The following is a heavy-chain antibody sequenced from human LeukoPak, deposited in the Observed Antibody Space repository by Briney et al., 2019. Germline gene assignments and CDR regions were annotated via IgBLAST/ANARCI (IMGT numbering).Heavy chain of an antibody. CDR1: GGSISSYY. V-gene: IGHV4-59*01. CDR2: IYYSGST. J-gene: IGHJ4*02. CDR3: ARGNSYGRTYYFDY. Sequence: SETLSLTWTVSGGSISSYYWSWIRQPPGKGLEWIGYIYYSGSTNYNPSLKSRVTISVDTSKNQFSLKLSSVTAADTAVYYCARGNSYGRTYYFDYWGQGTLVTVSS. D-gene: IGHD5-18*01.